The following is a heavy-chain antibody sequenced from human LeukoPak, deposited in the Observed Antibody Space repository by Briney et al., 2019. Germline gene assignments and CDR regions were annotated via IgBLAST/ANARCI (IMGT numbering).Heavy chain of an antibody. CDR3: ARDYYDSSGYYWFDP. CDR1: GFTFDDYG. CDR2: INWNGGST. D-gene: IGHD3-22*01. V-gene: IGHV3-20*04. Sequence: GGSLRLSCAASGFTFDDYGMSWVRQAPGKGLEWVSGINWNGGSTGYADSVKGRFTISRDNAKNSLYLQMNSLRAEDTALYYCARDYYDSSGYYWFDPWGQGTLVTVSS. J-gene: IGHJ5*02.